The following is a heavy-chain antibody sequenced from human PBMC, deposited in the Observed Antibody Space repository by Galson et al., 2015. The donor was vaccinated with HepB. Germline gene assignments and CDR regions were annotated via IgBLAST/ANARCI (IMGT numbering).Heavy chain of an antibody. J-gene: IGHJ4*02. CDR3: AKEGYYDFWSGYRNMYYFDY. CDR1: GFTFSSYG. D-gene: IGHD3-3*01. V-gene: IGHV3-30*18. Sequence: SLRLSCAASGFTFSSYGMHWVRQAPGKGLEWVAVISYDGSNKYYADSVKGRFTISRDNSKNTLYLQMNSLRAEDTAVYYCAKEGYYDFWSGYRNMYYFDYWGQGTLVTVSS. CDR2: ISYDGSNK.